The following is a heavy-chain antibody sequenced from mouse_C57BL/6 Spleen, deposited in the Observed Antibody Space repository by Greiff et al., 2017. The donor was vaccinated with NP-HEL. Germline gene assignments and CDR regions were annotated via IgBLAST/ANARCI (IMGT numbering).Heavy chain of an antibody. CDR3: AGIAGDSSGPAWLAY. J-gene: IGHJ3*01. D-gene: IGHD3-2*02. V-gene: IGHV8-8*01. CDR2: IWWDDDK. CDR1: GFSLSTFGMG. Sequence: QVTLKECGPGILQPSQTLSLTCSFSGFSLSTFGMGVGWIRQPSGKGLEWLAHIWWDDDKYYNPALKSRLTISKDTSKNQGFLKIANVDTADTATYYWAGIAGDSSGPAWLAYWGQGTLVTVSA.